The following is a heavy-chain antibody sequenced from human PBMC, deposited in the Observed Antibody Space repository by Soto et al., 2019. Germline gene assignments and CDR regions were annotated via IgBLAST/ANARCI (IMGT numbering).Heavy chain of an antibody. CDR1: GGTFSSDA. J-gene: IGHJ5*02. CDR2: IIPMFGTE. Sequence: QVQLVQSGAEVRKPGSSVKVSCKASGGTFSSDAISWVRQAPGQGLEWMGGIIPMFGTENYSEKFHERVKINEDESKSTAYMEVSSLRSEDTAVYYCARAVEMATAPLTTWGQGTVVIVSS. CDR3: ARAVEMATAPLTT. D-gene: IGHD5-18*01. V-gene: IGHV1-69*01.